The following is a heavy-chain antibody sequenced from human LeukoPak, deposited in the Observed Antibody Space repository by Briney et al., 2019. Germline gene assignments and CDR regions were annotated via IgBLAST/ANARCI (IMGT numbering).Heavy chain of an antibody. Sequence: SETLSLTCAVYGGSFSGYYWSWIRQPPGKGLEWIGEINHSGSTNYNPSLKSRVTISVDTSKNQFSLKLSSVTAADTAVYYCARRPCDFWSGWRSNWFDPWGQGTLVTVSS. J-gene: IGHJ5*02. D-gene: IGHD3-3*01. CDR1: GGSFSGYY. CDR2: INHSGST. V-gene: IGHV4-34*01. CDR3: ARRPCDFWSGWRSNWFDP.